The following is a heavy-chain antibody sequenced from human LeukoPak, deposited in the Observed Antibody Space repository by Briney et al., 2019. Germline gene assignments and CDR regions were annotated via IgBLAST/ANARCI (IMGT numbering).Heavy chain of an antibody. V-gene: IGHV1-69*13. Sequence: GASVKVSCKASGGTFSSYAISWVRQAPGRGLEWMGGIIPIFGTANYAQKFQGRVTITADESTSTAYMELRSLRSEDTAVYYCASGRWNDGAFDIWGQGTMVTVSS. J-gene: IGHJ3*02. D-gene: IGHD1-1*01. CDR3: ASGRWNDGAFDI. CDR1: GGTFSSYA. CDR2: IIPIFGTA.